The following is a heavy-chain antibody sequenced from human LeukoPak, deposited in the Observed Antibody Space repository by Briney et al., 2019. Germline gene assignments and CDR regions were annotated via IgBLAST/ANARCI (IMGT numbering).Heavy chain of an antibody. Sequence: SVKVSCKASGGTFSSYAISWVRQAPGQGLEWMGGIIPIFGTANYAQKFQGRVTITADESTSTAYMELSSLRSEDTAVYYCARDSHTAGYCSGGSCPRWFDPWGRGTLVTVSS. CDR2: IIPIFGTA. J-gene: IGHJ5*02. CDR1: GGTFSSYA. D-gene: IGHD2-15*01. CDR3: ARDSHTAGYCSGGSCPRWFDP. V-gene: IGHV1-69*13.